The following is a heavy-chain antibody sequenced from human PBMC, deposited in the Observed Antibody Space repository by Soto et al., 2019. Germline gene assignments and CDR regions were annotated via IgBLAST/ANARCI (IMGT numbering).Heavy chain of an antibody. D-gene: IGHD3-22*01. CDR3: ARRHDSSNSPLDY. CDR2: IYPGGYDT. CDR1: GYSFTRQW. Sequence: GESLNISCKGFGYSFTRQWIGWVRQMPGKGLGWMGIIYPGGYDTRYSPTFQGHVTISDDKSNSTAYLQWRSLKDADTAMYYCARRHDSSNSPLDYWGQGNLGTVFS. J-gene: IGHJ4*02. V-gene: IGHV5-51*01.